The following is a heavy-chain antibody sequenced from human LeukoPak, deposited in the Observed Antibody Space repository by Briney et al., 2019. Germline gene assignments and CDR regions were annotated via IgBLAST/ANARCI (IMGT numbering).Heavy chain of an antibody. CDR3: AKVYYYGSGSYSYYFDY. Sequence: PGRSLRLSCAASGFTFSSYGMHWVRQAPGKGLEWVAVIWYDGSNKYYADSVKGRFTISRDNSKNTLYLQMNSLRAEDTAVYYCAKVYYYGSGSYSYYFDYWGQGTLVTVSS. CDR1: GFTFSSYG. V-gene: IGHV3-33*06. CDR2: IWYDGSNK. J-gene: IGHJ4*02. D-gene: IGHD3-10*01.